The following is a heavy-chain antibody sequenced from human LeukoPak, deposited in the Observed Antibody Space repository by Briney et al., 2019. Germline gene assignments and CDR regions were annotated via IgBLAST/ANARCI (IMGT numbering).Heavy chain of an antibody. Sequence: AGGSLRLSCAASGFTFSSYSMNWVRQAPGKGLEWVSSISSSSSYIYYTDSVKGRFTISRDNAKNSLYLQMNSLRAEDTAVYYCAGYTYGWDAFDIWGQGTMVTVSS. V-gene: IGHV3-21*01. D-gene: IGHD5-18*01. CDR1: GFTFSSYS. CDR2: ISSSSSYI. CDR3: AGYTYGWDAFDI. J-gene: IGHJ3*02.